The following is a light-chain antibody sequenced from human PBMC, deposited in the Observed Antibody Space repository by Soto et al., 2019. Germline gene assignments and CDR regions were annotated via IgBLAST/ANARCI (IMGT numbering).Light chain of an antibody. CDR2: EVS. CDR3: SSYTGSSTPVI. Sequence: QSALTQPASVSGSPGQSITISCTGTSSDVGGYNYVSWYQQHPGKAPKLMIYEVSNRTSGISNRFSGSKSGNTASLTISGLQAEDEADYYCSSYTGSSTPVIFGGGTKVTVL. J-gene: IGLJ2*01. V-gene: IGLV2-14*01. CDR1: SSDVGGYNY.